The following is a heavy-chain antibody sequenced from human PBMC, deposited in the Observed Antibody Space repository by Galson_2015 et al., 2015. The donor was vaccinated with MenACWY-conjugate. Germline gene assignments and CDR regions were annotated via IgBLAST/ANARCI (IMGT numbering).Heavy chain of an antibody. CDR3: ARDRSVTWGGFDY. J-gene: IGHJ4*02. Sequence: SLRLSCAASGFTFTNYWMHWVRHAPGEGLVWVSRINIDGSGTTYADSVTGRFTIYRDNAKNTLYLQMNSLRAEDTAMYYCARDRSVTWGGFDYWGRGVLVTVSS. CDR2: INIDGSGT. CDR1: GFTFTNYW. D-gene: IGHD7-27*01. V-gene: IGHV3-74*03.